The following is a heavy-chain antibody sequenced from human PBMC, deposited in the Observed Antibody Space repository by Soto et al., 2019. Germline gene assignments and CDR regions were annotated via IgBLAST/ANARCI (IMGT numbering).Heavy chain of an antibody. Sequence: SETLSLTCTFSGCSISSYYWSWIRQPPGKGLEWIGYIYYSGSTNYNPSLKSRVTISVDTSKNQFSLKLSSVTAADTAVYYCARAPGTVTTFNYYYYMDVWGKGTTVTVSS. CDR2: IYYSGST. V-gene: IGHV4-59*01. CDR3: ARAPGTVTTFNYYYYMDV. J-gene: IGHJ6*03. CDR1: GCSISSYY. D-gene: IGHD4-17*01.